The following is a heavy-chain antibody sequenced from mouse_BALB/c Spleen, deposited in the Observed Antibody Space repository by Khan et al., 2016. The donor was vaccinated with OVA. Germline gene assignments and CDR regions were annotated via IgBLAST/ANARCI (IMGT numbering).Heavy chain of an antibody. CDR2: ISSSGST. CDR3: ARDGSRYNYAMDY. J-gene: IGHJ4*01. Sequence: EVQLVESGPGLVKPSQSLSLTCTVTGYSITSDYAWNWIRQFPGNKLEWMGYISSSGSTNHTPALKSRISITRDTSKNQFFLQLNSATTEDTATYYCARDGSRYNYAMDYWGQGTSVTVSS. CDR1: GYSITSDYA. V-gene: IGHV3-2*02. D-gene: IGHD2-3*01.